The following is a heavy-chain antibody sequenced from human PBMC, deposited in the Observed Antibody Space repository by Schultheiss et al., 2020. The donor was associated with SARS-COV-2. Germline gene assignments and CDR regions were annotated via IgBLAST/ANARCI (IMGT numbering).Heavy chain of an antibody. Sequence: GSLRLSCAASGFTFSSYSMNWVRQPPGKGLEWIGEINHSGSTYYNPSLKSRVTISVDTSKNQFSLKLSSVTAADTAVYYCARELYYYGMDVWGQGTTVTVSS. CDR1: GFTFSSYS. CDR2: INHSGST. J-gene: IGHJ6*02. CDR3: ARELYYYGMDV. V-gene: IGHV4-34*01.